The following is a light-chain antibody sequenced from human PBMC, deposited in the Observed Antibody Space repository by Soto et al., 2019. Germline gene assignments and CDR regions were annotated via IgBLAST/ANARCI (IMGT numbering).Light chain of an antibody. CDR1: QSINSD. CDR2: GAS. J-gene: IGKJ4*01. Sequence: EIVMTQSPATLAVSPGETTRLSCRASQSINSDVAWYKQKLGQTPRLLIHGASTRATGIAARFSGSGSGTEFTLTISGLQSEDFATYYCQQYNYWPVTFGGGTKVEIK. V-gene: IGKV3-15*01. CDR3: QQYNYWPVT.